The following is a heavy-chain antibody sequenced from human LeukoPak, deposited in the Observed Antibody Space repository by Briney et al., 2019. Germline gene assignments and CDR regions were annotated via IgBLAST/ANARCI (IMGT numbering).Heavy chain of an antibody. J-gene: IGHJ5*02. CDR1: GHTFTSYG. CDR2: ISAYNGNT. D-gene: IGHD3-22*01. Sequence: ASVRVSCKASGHTFTSYGISWVRQAPGQGLEWMGWISAYNGNTNYAQKLQGRVTMTTDTSTSTAYMELRSLRSDDTAVYYCASQHYYDSSGFDPGGQGTLVTVSS. V-gene: IGHV1-18*01. CDR3: ASQHYYDSSGFDP.